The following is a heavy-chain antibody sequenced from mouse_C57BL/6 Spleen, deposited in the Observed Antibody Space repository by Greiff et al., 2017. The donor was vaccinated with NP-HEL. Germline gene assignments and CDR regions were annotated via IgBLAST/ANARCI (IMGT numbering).Heavy chain of an antibody. D-gene: IGHD1-1*01. CDR2: IYPGSGNT. CDR1: GYTFTDYY. CDR3: ARGTSSSPFDY. J-gene: IGHJ2*01. V-gene: IGHV1-76*01. Sequence: QVQLQQSGAELVRPGASVKLSCKASGYTFTDYYIHWVKQRPGQGLEWIARIYPGSGNTYYNEKFKGKATLTAEKSSSTAYMQLSSLTSEDSAVYFWARGTSSSPFDYWGQGTTLTVAS.